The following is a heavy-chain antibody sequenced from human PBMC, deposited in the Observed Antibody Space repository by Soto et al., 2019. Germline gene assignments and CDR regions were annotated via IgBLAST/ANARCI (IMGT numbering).Heavy chain of an antibody. J-gene: IGHJ6*02. Sequence: LRLSCAASAFTFSTYRMNWVRQAPGKGLEWISYISSSGSTIYYADSVKGRFTVSRDNAKNSLYLQMNSLRDEDTAVYYCARVERGATSRYGMDVWGQGTTVTVSS. V-gene: IGHV3-48*02. D-gene: IGHD1-26*01. CDR1: AFTFSTYR. CDR3: ARVERGATSRYGMDV. CDR2: ISSSGSTI.